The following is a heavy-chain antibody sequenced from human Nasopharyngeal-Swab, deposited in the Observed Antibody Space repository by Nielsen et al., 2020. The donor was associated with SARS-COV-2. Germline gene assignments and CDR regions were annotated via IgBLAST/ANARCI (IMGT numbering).Heavy chain of an antibody. CDR3: ARARRTDIVVVPAAPRGYYMDV. CDR1: GDSVSSNSAA. V-gene: IGHV6-1*01. J-gene: IGHJ6*03. Sequence: SQTLSLTCAISGDSVSSNSAAWNWIRQSPSRGLDWLGRTYYRSNWYNDYAVSVKSRITINPDTSKNQFSLQLNSVTPEDTAVYYCARARRTDIVVVPAAPRGYYMDVWGKGTTVTVSS. D-gene: IGHD2-2*01. CDR2: TYYRSNWYN.